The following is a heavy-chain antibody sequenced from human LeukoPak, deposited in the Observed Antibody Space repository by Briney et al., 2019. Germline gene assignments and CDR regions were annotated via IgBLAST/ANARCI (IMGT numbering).Heavy chain of an antibody. CDR2: INPSGGST. CDR1: GYTFTSYD. J-gene: IGHJ4*02. CDR3: ARDGSRERLLLRPAFIDY. D-gene: IGHD3-22*01. Sequence: ASVRVSCKASGYTFTSYDMHWVRQAPGQGLEWMGVINPSGGSTSYAQKFQGRVTMTRDTSTSTVYMELSSLRSEDTAVYYCARDGSRERLLLRPAFIDYWGQGTLVTVSS. V-gene: IGHV1-46*01.